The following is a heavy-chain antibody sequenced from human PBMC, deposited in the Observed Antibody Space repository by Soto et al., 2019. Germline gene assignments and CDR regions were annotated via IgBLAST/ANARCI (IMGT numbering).Heavy chain of an antibody. J-gene: IGHJ4*02. CDR2: IYYSGST. D-gene: IGHD1-26*01. CDR1: GGSISSYY. V-gene: IGHV4-59*01. CDR3: ARVSGRYSHLAY. Sequence: SETLSLTCTVSGGSISSYYWSWIRQPPGKGLEWIGYIYYSGSTNYNPSLKSRVTISVDTSKNQFSLKLSSVTAADTAVYYCARVSGRYSHLAYWGQRTLVPVSS.